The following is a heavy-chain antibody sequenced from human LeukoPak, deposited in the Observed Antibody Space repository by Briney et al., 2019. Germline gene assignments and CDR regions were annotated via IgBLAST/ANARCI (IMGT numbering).Heavy chain of an antibody. D-gene: IGHD1-26*01. J-gene: IGHJ4*02. CDR3: ATARGSYRLLDY. Sequence: ASVKVSCKVSGYTLTELSMHWVRQAPGKGLEWMGGFDPEDGETIYAQKFQGRVTMTEDTSTDTAYMELSSLRSEDTAVYYCATARGSYRLLDYWGQGTLVTVSS. V-gene: IGHV1-24*01. CDR1: GYTLTELS. CDR2: FDPEDGET.